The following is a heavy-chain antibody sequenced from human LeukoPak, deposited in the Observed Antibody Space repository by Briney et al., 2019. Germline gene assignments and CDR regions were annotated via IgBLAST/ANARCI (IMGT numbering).Heavy chain of an antibody. CDR3: ARDRNTYYDFWSGYPVDY. D-gene: IGHD3-3*01. CDR1: GGTFRTYG. V-gene: IGHV1-18*01. J-gene: IGHJ4*02. Sequence: ASVKVSCKASGGTFRTYGVSWVRQAPGQGLEWTGWISAYNGNTNYAQKLQGRVTMTTDTSTSTAYMELRSLRSDDTAVYYCARDRNTYYDFWSGYPVDYWGQGTLVTVSS. CDR2: ISAYNGNT.